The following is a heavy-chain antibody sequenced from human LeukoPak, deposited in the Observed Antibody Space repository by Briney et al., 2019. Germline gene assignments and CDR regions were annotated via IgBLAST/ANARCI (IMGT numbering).Heavy chain of an antibody. V-gene: IGHV4-39*01. D-gene: IGHD3-10*01. CDR1: GGSISSSSYY. Sequence: PSETLSLTCTVSGGSISSSSYYWGWIRQPPGKGLEWIGSIYYSGSTYYNPSLKSRVTISVDTSKNQFSLKLSSVTAADTAVYYCARGDFALANSWFDPWGQGTLVTVSS. J-gene: IGHJ5*02. CDR2: IYYSGST. CDR3: ARGDFALANSWFDP.